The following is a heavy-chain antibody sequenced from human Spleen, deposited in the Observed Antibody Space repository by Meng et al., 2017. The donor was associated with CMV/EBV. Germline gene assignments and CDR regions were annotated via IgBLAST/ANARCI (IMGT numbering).Heavy chain of an antibody. V-gene: IGHV1-69*10. J-gene: IGHJ4*02. D-gene: IGHD6-6*01. CDR3: ARVPPREQFAYFDY. Sequence: SVKVSCKASGYTFTSYGINWVRQAPGQGLEWMGGIIPIISVANYAQKFQGRVTITADKSTSTAYMELSSLRTEDTAVYYCARVPPREQFAYFDYWGQGTLVTVSS. CDR1: GYTFTSYG. CDR2: IIPIISVA.